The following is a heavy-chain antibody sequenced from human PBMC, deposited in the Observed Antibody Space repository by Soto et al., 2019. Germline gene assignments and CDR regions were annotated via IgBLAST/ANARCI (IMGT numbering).Heavy chain of an antibody. CDR1: GFTFGDYA. J-gene: IGHJ4*02. V-gene: IGHV3-49*04. Sequence: AGGSLRLSCTASGFTFGDYAMSWVRQAPGKGLEWVGFIRCKAYGGTTEYAASVKGRFTISRDDSKSIAYLQMNSLKTEDTAVYYCTRVSQKEYYYDSSGYYYWGQGTLVTVSS. CDR2: IRCKAYGGTT. CDR3: TRVSQKEYYYDSSGYYY. D-gene: IGHD3-22*01.